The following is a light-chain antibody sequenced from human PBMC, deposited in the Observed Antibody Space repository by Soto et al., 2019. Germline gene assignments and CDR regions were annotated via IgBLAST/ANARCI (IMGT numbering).Light chain of an antibody. CDR1: ESVSSY. V-gene: IGKV1-39*01. CDR2: AAS. Sequence: DIQMTQSPSSLSASVGDRVTITCRAKESVSSYVNWYQQKPGKAPKLLIYAASSLQSGVPARFSGSGSVTDFTRTISGLQPEDFATYYCQQSYSKWTFGQGNKVEIK. CDR3: QQSYSKWT. J-gene: IGKJ1*01.